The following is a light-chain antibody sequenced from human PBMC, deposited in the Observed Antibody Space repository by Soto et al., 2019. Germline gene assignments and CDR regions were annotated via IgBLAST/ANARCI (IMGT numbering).Light chain of an antibody. V-gene: IGLV1-44*01. CDR2: SNN. CDR1: SSNIGSNT. J-gene: IGLJ1*01. CDR3: AAWDDSLKSYV. Sequence: QSVLTQPPSASGTPGQRVTISCSGSSSNIGSNTVNWYQQLPGTAPKLLIYSNNQRPSGVPARFSGSKSGTSASRAISGLQAEDESDYYCAAWDDSLKSYVFGTGAKLTVL.